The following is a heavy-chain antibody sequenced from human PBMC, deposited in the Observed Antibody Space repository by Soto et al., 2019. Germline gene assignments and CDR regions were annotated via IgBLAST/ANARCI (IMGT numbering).Heavy chain of an antibody. Sequence: PGGSLRLSCTGSGFTFTNAWMSWVRQAPGKGLEWIGYIYYSGSTNYNPSLKSRVTISVDTSKNQFSLKLNSMTAADTAVYYCARHNYGSGSTYFDYWGQGTLVTVSS. J-gene: IGHJ4*02. CDR2: IYYSGST. D-gene: IGHD3-10*01. V-gene: IGHV4-59*08. CDR1: GFTFTNAW. CDR3: ARHNYGSGSTYFDY.